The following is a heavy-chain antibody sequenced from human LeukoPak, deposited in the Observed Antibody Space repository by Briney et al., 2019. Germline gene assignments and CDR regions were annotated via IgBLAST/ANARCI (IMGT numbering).Heavy chain of an antibody. CDR1: GYTFSSYA. CDR3: AKRPPSLPFDY. Sequence: GGSLRLSCAASGYTFSSYAMSWVRQAPGKGLEWVSAISGSGGSTYYADSVKGRFTISRDNSKNTLHLQMNSLRADDTAVYYCAKRPPSLPFDYWGQGTLVTVSS. D-gene: IGHD2-2*01. CDR2: ISGSGGST. V-gene: IGHV3-23*01. J-gene: IGHJ4*02.